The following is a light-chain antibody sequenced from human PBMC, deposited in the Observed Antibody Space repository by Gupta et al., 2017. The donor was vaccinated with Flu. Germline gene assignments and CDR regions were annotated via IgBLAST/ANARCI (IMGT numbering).Light chain of an antibody. CDR3: QQRSGLPRYT. CDR2: DAS. V-gene: IGKV3-11*01. CDR1: QSVNIY. Sequence: EFVLTQSPATLSLSPGDRAILSCRASQSVNIYLAWYQQKPGQPPRLLMFDASKRAAGNPDRFSDNGSGTDFTLTISTLEPENFAVHNWQQRSGLPRYTFGQGTKLE. J-gene: IGKJ2*01.